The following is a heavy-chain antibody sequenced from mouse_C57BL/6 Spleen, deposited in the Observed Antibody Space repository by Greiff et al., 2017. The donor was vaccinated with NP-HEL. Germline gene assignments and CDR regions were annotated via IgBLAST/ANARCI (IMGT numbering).Heavy chain of an antibody. V-gene: IGHV14-2*01. CDR3: ARSFITTVVGLDY. CDR2: IDPEDGET. CDR1: GFNIKDYY. D-gene: IGHD1-1*01. J-gene: IGHJ2*01. Sequence: VQLKESGAELVKPGASVKLSCTASGFNIKDYYMHWVKQRTEQGLEWIGRIDPEDGETKYAPKFQGKATITAHTSSNTAYLQLSSLTSEDTAVYYCARSFITTVVGLDYWGQGTTLTVSS.